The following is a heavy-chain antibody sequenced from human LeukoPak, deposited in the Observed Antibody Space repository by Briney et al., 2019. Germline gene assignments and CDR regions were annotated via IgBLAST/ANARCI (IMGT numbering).Heavy chain of an antibody. CDR2: INPSGGST. CDR3: ARDNSVGDIAWWFDP. Sequence: ASVKVSCKASGYAFTSYYMHWVRQAPGQGLEWMGIINPSGGSTSYAQKFQGRVTMTRDMSTTTDYMELSSLRSEDTAVYYCARDNSVGDIAWWFDPWGQGTLVTVSS. V-gene: IGHV1-46*01. J-gene: IGHJ5*02. D-gene: IGHD3-16*02. CDR1: GYAFTSYY.